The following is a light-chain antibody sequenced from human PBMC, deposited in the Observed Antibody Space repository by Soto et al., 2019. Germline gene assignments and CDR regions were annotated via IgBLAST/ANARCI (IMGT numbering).Light chain of an antibody. V-gene: IGKV3-15*01. J-gene: IGKJ4*01. CDR3: QQYNNWPPLT. CDR1: QSVSSN. Sequence: EIVMTQSPATLSVSPGERATPSCRASQSVSSNLAWYQQKPVQAPRLLIYGASTRATGIPARFSGSGSGTEFTLTISSLQSEDFAVYYCQQYNNWPPLTFGGGTKVDI. CDR2: GAS.